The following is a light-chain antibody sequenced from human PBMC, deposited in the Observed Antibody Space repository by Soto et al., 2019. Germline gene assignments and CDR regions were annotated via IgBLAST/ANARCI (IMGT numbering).Light chain of an antibody. J-gene: IGLJ3*02. CDR1: SSDVGGYNY. V-gene: IGLV2-14*01. Sequence: QSVLTQPASVSGSPGQSITISCTGTSSDVGGYNYVSWYQQHPGKAPKLMIYDVSNRPSGVSNRFSGSKSGNTASLTISGLQAEDEADYYCISYTSSSTLGVFGGGTQLTVL. CDR2: DVS. CDR3: ISYTSSSTLGV.